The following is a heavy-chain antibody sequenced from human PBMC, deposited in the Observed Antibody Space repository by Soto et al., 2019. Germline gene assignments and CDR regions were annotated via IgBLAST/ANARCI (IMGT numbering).Heavy chain of an antibody. J-gene: IGHJ4*02. Sequence: GGSLRLSCAASGFTFSSYSMNWVREAPGKGLEWVSYISSSSSTIYYADSVKRRFTISRDNAKNSLYLQMNSLRAEDTAVYYCARDRRAMTTVTTKYSDYWGQGTLVTVSS. D-gene: IGHD4-17*01. V-gene: IGHV3-48*01. CDR3: ARDRRAMTTVTTKYSDY. CDR2: ISSSSSTI. CDR1: GFTFSSYS.